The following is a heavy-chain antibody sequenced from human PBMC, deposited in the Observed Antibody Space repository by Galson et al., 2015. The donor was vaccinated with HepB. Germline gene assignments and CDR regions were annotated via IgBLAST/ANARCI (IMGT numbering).Heavy chain of an antibody. J-gene: IGHJ4*02. D-gene: IGHD3-3*01. CDR3: ARSVLGGYYTLDY. CDR2: IDWDDDK. Sequence: PALVNPTQTLTLTCTFSGFSLTTSGMRVNWIRQPPGKALEWLARIDWDDDKFYSTSLKTRLTISKDTSKNQVVLTMTNMDPVDTATYYCARSVLGGYYTLDYWGQGTLVTVSS. CDR1: GFSLTTSGMR. V-gene: IGHV2-70*04.